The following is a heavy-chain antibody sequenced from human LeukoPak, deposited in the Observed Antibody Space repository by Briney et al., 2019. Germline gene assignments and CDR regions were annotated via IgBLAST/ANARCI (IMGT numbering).Heavy chain of an antibody. V-gene: IGHV3-53*01. CDR3: ARVWVITFGGVIGLSQYYMDV. CDR1: GFTVSNNY. Sequence: TGGSLRLSCAASGFTVSNNYMSWVRQLPGKGLEWVSVIYSGGTTYYADPVKGRFTISRDNSKNTLYLQMNSLRAEDTAVYYCARVWVITFGGVIGLSQYYMDVWGKGTTVTVSS. CDR2: IYSGGTT. J-gene: IGHJ6*03. D-gene: IGHD3-16*02.